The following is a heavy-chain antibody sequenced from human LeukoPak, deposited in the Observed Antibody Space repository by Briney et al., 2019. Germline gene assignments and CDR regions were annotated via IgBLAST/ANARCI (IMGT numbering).Heavy chain of an antibody. Sequence: ASVKVSCKASGYSFTMYYIHWVRQAPGQGLEWMGIINPSGGSTSFAQKFQGRVTMTKDTSTSTVYMELSSLRSEDTAVYYCARGGDGDYGFDYWGQGTLVTVSS. CDR3: ARGGDGDYGFDY. CDR1: GYSFTMYY. CDR2: INPSGGST. J-gene: IGHJ4*02. V-gene: IGHV1-46*01. D-gene: IGHD4-17*01.